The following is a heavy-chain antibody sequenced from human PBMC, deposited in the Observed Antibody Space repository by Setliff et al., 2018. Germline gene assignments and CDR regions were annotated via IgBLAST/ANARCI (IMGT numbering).Heavy chain of an antibody. V-gene: IGHV1-69*05. CDR2: TIALFGTT. J-gene: IGHJ6*03. CDR1: GGTFSNYG. CDR3: ARKGVDTRSSTDYRYYMDV. Sequence: SVKVSCKASGGTFSNYGVSWVRKAPGQGLEWMGGTIALFGTTDYAQKFHGRVTIITDESTSTASMELSSLTSDDTAVYYCARKGVDTRSSTDYRYYMDVWGKATTVTVSS. D-gene: IGHD5-18*01.